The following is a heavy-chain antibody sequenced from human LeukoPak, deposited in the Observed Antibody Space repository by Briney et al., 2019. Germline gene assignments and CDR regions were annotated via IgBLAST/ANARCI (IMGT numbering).Heavy chain of an antibody. CDR3: ARGYYGSGSYYNSDWFDP. CDR1: SGSISSYY. D-gene: IGHD3-10*01. CDR2: IYYSGST. J-gene: IGHJ5*02. Sequence: SETLSLTCTVSSGSISSYYWSWIRQPPGKGLEWIGYIYYSGSTNYNPSLKSRVTISVDTSKNQFSLKLSSVTAADTAVYYCARGYYGSGSYYNSDWFDPWGQGTLVTVSS. V-gene: IGHV4-59*01.